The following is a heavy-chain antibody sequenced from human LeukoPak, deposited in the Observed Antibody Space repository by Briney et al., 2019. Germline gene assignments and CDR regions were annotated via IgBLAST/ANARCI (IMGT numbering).Heavy chain of an antibody. Sequence: SETLSLTCAVSGVSFSGYYWSWIRQPPGKGLEWIWEINHSGSTNYNPSLKTRLTISVDTSKNQFSLTLSSVTAADTAVYYCARGRTYYYGSGSNDYWGQGTLVTVSS. CDR3: ARGRTYYYGSGSNDY. J-gene: IGHJ4*02. V-gene: IGHV4-34*01. CDR1: GVSFSGYY. D-gene: IGHD3-10*01. CDR2: INHSGST.